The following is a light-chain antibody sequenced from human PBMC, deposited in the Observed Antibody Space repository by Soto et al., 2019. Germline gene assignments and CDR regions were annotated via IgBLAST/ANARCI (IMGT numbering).Light chain of an antibody. CDR1: SSNIGSNY. CDR3: APWGDSLKGV. Sequence: QSVLTQAPSASGTPGQKVTISGSGSSSNIGSNYVYWYQQLPGTAPKLLIYRNNLRRSGVPDRFSGSKSGTSASLAISALRSEDEADYYCAPWGDSLKGVFGTATKVTVL. CDR2: RNN. V-gene: IGLV1-47*01. J-gene: IGLJ1*01.